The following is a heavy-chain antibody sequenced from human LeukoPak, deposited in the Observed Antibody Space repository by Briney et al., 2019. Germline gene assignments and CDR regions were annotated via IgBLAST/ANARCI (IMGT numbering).Heavy chain of an antibody. Sequence: SGPTLVNPTQTLTLTCTFSGFPLSTSGMRVSWIRQPPGKALEWLARIDWDDDKFYSAFLKTRLTISKDTSKNQVILIMTNMDPVDTATYYCARIESSDAFDYWGQGTLVTVSS. CDR3: ARIESSDAFDY. J-gene: IGHJ4*02. CDR1: GFPLSTSGMR. D-gene: IGHD6-19*01. V-gene: IGHV2-70*04. CDR2: IDWDDDK.